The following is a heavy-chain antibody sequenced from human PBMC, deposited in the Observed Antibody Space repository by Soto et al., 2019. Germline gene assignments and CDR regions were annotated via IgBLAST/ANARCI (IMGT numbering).Heavy chain of an antibody. V-gene: IGHV1-24*01. D-gene: IGHD3-22*01. Sequence: ASVKVSCKVSGYTLTELSMHWVRQAPGKGLEWMGGFDPEDGETIYAQKFQGRVTMTEDTSTDTAYMELSSLRSEDTAVYYCATAIVVAKTDWYGMDVWGQGTTVTVSS. CDR1: GYTLTELS. CDR2: FDPEDGET. J-gene: IGHJ6*02. CDR3: ATAIVVAKTDWYGMDV.